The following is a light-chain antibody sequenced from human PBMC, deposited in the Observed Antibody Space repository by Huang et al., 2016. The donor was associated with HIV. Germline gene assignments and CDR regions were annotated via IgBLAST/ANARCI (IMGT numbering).Light chain of an antibody. CDR3: MQGTHWPLT. Sequence: DVVMTQSPLSLPVTLGQPASISCSSSQSLVHSDGNTYLSWFQQRPGHSPRRLIYKLSNRDSGVPDRFSGSGSGTDFTLKITSVEAEDVGVYYCMQGTHWPLTFGGGTKVEIK. V-gene: IGKV2-30*02. CDR1: QSLVHSDGNTY. J-gene: IGKJ4*01. CDR2: KLS.